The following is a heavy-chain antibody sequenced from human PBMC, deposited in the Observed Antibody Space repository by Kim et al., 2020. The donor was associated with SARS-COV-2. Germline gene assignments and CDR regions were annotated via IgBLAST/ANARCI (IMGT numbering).Heavy chain of an antibody. D-gene: IGHD3-10*02. J-gene: IGHJ3*02. V-gene: IGHV3-30*02. CDR3: AKGMFRGRSYDAFDI. Sequence: DSVKGRFTISRDNSKNALYLQVNSLRAESTAVYYCAKGMFRGRSYDAFDIWRQGTMVTASS.